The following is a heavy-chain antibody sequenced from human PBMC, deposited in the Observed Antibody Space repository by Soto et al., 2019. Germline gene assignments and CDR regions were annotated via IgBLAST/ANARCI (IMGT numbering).Heavy chain of an antibody. Sequence: GGSLRLSCAASGFTFSSYGMHWVRQAPGKGLEWVAVISYDGSNKYYADSVKGRFTISRDNSKNTLYLQMNSLRAEDTAVYYCARDEYSSSWYFDYWGQGTLVTVSS. CDR2: ISYDGSNK. V-gene: IGHV3-30*03. CDR1: GFTFSSYG. CDR3: ARDEYSSSWYFDY. J-gene: IGHJ4*02. D-gene: IGHD6-13*01.